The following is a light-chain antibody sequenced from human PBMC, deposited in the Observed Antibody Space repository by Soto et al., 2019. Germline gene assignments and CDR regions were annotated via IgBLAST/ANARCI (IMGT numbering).Light chain of an antibody. V-gene: IGKV3-20*01. CDR2: GAS. Sequence: EIVLTQSPGTLSLSPGERATRSCRASQSVSSSYLAWYQQKPGQAPRLLIYGASSRATGIPDRFSGSGSGTDFTLTISRLEPEDFAVYYCHQYDSSPVTFGGGTKVEIK. J-gene: IGKJ4*01. CDR1: QSVSSSY. CDR3: HQYDSSPVT.